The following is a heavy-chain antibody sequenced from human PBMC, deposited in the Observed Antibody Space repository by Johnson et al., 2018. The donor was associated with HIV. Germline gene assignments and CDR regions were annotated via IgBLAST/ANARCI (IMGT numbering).Heavy chain of an antibody. CDR1: GFTFSNAW. CDR2: ISGSGGST. Sequence: VQLVESGGGLVKPGGSLRLSCAASGFTFSNAWMSWVRQAPGKGLEWVSAISGSGGSTYYADSVKGRFTISRDNAKNSLYLQMNSLRAEDTALYYCATALSGWFDAFDIWGQGTMLTVSS. CDR3: ATALSGWFDAFDI. J-gene: IGHJ3*02. D-gene: IGHD6-19*01. V-gene: IGHV3-23*04.